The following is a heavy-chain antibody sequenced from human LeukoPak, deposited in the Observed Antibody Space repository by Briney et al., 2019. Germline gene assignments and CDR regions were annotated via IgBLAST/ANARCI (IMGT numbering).Heavy chain of an antibody. CDR3: TRGVVGASAFDY. D-gene: IGHD1-26*01. J-gene: IGHJ4*02. Sequence: PSETLSLTCTESGGSLSSNKWSWVRQPAGKGLEWIGRIRTSGYSNYNPPLRGRVTMSVDTSKNQFSLKMTSVTAADTGVYYCTRGVVGASAFDYCGQGTLVTVSS. V-gene: IGHV4-4*07. CDR1: GGSLSSNK. CDR2: IRTSGYS.